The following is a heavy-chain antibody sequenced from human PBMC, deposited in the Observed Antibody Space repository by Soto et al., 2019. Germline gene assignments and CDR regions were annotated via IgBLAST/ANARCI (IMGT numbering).Heavy chain of an antibody. D-gene: IGHD3-9*01. CDR3: AKDSRYFAL. Sequence: ASLKISCEAYGFIFTNFWMHWVRQVPGKGLVWVSRIDTSGSSTSYADSVKGRFTISRDNSKNTVSLQMNSLRAEDTGVYYCAKDSRYFALWSQGSLVIASS. CDR1: GFIFTNFW. CDR2: IDTSGSST. J-gene: IGHJ4*02. V-gene: IGHV3-74*01.